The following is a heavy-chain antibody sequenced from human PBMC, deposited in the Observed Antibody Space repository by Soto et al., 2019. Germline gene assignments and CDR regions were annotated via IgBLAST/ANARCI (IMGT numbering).Heavy chain of an antibody. D-gene: IGHD2-21*02. V-gene: IGHV4-59*01. CDR2: IYYSGDT. J-gene: IGHJ5*02. Sequence: SETLSLTCTVSGGSISGYYWSWIRQPPGKGLEWIGYIYYSGDTNYNPSVKSRVTISVDTSKSQFSLKLSSVTAADTAVYYCAGLNTKFHWFDPWGQGTLVTVSS. CDR3: AGLNTKFHWFDP. CDR1: GGSISGYY.